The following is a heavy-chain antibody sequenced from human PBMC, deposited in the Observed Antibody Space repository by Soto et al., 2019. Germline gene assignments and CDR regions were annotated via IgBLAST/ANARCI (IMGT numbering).Heavy chain of an antibody. J-gene: IGHJ6*02. Sequence: SMRLSCEASGFTFRTYGMHWVRQAPGKGLDWVAVISYDGSNKYYADSVKGRFTISRDNSQHTLYLQMNSLRAEDTAVYFCVKDWVFWRGYGGVDVWGQGTTVTVSS. D-gene: IGHD3-3*01. CDR2: ISYDGSNK. CDR1: GFTFRTYG. CDR3: VKDWVFWRGYGGVDV. V-gene: IGHV3-30*18.